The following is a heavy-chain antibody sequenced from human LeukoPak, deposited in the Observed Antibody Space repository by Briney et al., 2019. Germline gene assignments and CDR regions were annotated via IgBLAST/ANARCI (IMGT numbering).Heavy chain of an antibody. CDR3: ARGHCSSTSCRNWFDP. CDR1: GGTFSSYA. Sequence: SVKVSCKASGGTFSSYAISWVRQAPGQGLEWMGGIIPIFGTANYARKFQGRVTMTTDESTSTAYMELSSLRSEDTAVYYCARGHCSSTSCRNWFDPWGQGTLVTVSS. J-gene: IGHJ5*02. V-gene: IGHV1-69*05. D-gene: IGHD2-2*01. CDR2: IIPIFGTA.